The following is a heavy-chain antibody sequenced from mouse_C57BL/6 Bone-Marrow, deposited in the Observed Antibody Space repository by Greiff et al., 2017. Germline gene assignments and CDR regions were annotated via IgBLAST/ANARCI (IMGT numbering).Heavy chain of an antibody. V-gene: IGHV1-31*01. CDR3: ARTKGSADGYYVGDY. CDR1: GYSFTGSY. CDR2: LSPYHGVS. Sequence: EVKLQESGPELVKPGASVKISCKASGYSFTGSYMPWVQQSHGHILDWIGYLSPYHGVSSYHQQFTGTATLTVDKSSSTAYMELRSLTSEDSAVXYCARTKGSADGYYVGDYWGQGTSVTVSS. J-gene: IGHJ4*01. D-gene: IGHD2-3*01.